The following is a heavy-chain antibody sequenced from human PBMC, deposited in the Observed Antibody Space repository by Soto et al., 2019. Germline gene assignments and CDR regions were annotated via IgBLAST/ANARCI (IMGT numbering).Heavy chain of an antibody. CDR3: ARVAPSGGSVPRFDP. CDR1: GYTFTAYN. V-gene: IGHV1-3*01. Sequence: QVQLVQSGAEVKEPGASVRVSCKAFGYTFTAYNIHWLRQAPGQGLEWMGWINAGNGNTRSSRKFQGRVITNRDTSATTAYLEVDSLRSEDTAIYYCARVAPSGGSVPRFDPWGQGTLLTVSS. D-gene: IGHD3-10*01. CDR2: INAGNGNT. J-gene: IGHJ5*02.